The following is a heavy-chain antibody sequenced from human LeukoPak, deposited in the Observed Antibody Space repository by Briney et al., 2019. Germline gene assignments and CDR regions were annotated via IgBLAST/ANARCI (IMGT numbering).Heavy chain of an antibody. V-gene: IGHV3-23*01. CDR1: GFTFSSYA. J-gene: IGHJ4*02. CDR2: ISGSGGST. Sequence: PGGSLRLSCAASGFTFSSYAMSWVRQAPGKGLEWVSAISGSGGSTYYADSVKGRFTISRDNSKNTLYLQMNSLRAEDTAVYYCAEGSAFRFGGIDYWGQGTLVTVSS. D-gene: IGHD3-10*01. CDR3: AEGSAFRFGGIDY.